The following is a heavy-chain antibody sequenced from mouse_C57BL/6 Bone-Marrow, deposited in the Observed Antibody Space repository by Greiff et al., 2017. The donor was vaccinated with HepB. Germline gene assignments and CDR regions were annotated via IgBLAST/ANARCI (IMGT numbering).Heavy chain of an antibody. CDR3: THYDGLYRGYAMDY. J-gene: IGHJ4*01. V-gene: IGHV14-4*01. Sequence: EVQLQQSGAELVRPGASVKLSCTASGFNIKDDYMHWVKQRPEQGLEWIGWIDPENGDTEYASKFQGKATITADTSSNTAYLQLSSLTSEDTAVYYCTHYDGLYRGYAMDYWGQGTSVTVSS. D-gene: IGHD2-3*01. CDR2: IDPENGDT. CDR1: GFNIKDDY.